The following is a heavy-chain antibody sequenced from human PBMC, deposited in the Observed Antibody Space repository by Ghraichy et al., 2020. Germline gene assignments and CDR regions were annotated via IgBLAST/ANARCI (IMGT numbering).Heavy chain of an antibody. Sequence: ASVKVSCKASGYTFTSYYMHWVRQAPGQGLEWMGIINPSGGSTSYAQKFQGRVTMTRDTSTSTVYMELSSLRSEDTAVYYCARGSSGWNHAEYFQHWGQGTLVTVSS. CDR3: ARGSSGWNHAEYFQH. V-gene: IGHV1-46*01. CDR1: GYTFTSYY. J-gene: IGHJ1*01. D-gene: IGHD6-19*01. CDR2: INPSGGST.